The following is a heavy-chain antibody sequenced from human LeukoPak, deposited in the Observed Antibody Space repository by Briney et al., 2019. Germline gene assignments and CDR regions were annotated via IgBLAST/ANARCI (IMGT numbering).Heavy chain of an antibody. CDR3: TRSGYRHPYHFDS. D-gene: IGHD3-22*01. CDR1: GFSVRTTY. J-gene: IGHJ4*02. Sequence: GGYLRLSCAAAGFSVRTTYRSWVREAPGKGLKWVSVLYTGGGTDHADSVKGRFTISRDNSKNTLSLQMNSLRVEDTAIYYCTRSGYRHPYHFDSWGQGTLVTVSS. V-gene: IGHV3-53*01. CDR2: LYTGGGT.